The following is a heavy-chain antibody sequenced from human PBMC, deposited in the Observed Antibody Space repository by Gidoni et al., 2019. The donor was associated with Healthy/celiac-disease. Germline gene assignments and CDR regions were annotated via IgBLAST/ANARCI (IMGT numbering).Heavy chain of an antibody. D-gene: IGHD6-13*01. CDR3: ARAHVSQQLVSYYYYYGMDF. Sequence: EGQRVESGGGMVKPGVSRRLACAASGFTFGSYSMNWVRQAPGKGLEWVSSISRSSSYIYYDDSVKRRFTISISNATTALYLHINSLRAEDTAVYYCARAHVSQQLVSYYYYYGMDFWGQGTPVTVSS. J-gene: IGHJ6*02. V-gene: IGHV3-21*01. CDR2: ISRSSSYI. CDR1: GFTFGSYS.